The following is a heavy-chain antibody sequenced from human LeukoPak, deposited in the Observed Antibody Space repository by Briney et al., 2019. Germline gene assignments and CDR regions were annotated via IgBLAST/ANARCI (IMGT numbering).Heavy chain of an antibody. Sequence: GESLKISCKGSGYSFTSYWIGWVRQMPGKGLEWMGIIYPGDSDTRYSPSFQGQVTISADKSISTAYLQWSSLKASDTAMYYCARRKGGWFGEEVGGNYFDYWGQGTLVTVSS. V-gene: IGHV5-51*01. CDR1: GYSFTSYW. J-gene: IGHJ4*02. CDR3: ARRKGGWFGEEVGGNYFDY. D-gene: IGHD3-10*01. CDR2: IYPGDSDT.